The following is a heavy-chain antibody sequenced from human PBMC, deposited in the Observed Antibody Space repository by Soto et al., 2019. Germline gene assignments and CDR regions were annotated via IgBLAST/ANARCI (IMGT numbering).Heavy chain of an antibody. CDR3: ARHSRGIVVVPGAIRYFYYGMDV. J-gene: IGHJ6*02. Sequence: GESLKISCKGSGFSFNNYWIGWVRQMPGKGLELMGIIYPGDSNIRYSPSFLGQVTISADKSISTAYLQWSSLKASDTAMYYCARHSRGIVVVPGAIRYFYYGMDVWGQGTTVTAP. V-gene: IGHV5-51*01. CDR2: IYPGDSNI. CDR1: GFSFNNYW. D-gene: IGHD2-2*02.